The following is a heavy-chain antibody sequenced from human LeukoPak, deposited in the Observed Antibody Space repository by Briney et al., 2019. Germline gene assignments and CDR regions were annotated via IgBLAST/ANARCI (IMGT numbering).Heavy chain of an antibody. CDR1: GYTFTSYG. J-gene: IGHJ4*02. D-gene: IGHD4-17*01. V-gene: IGHV1-18*01. Sequence: ASVKVSCKASGYTFTSYGISWVRQAPGQGLEWMGWISAYNGNTNYAQKLQGRVTITADESTSTAYMELSSLRSEDTAVYYCARLMYGDYFDYWGQGTLVTVSS. CDR3: ARLMYGDYFDY. CDR2: ISAYNGNT.